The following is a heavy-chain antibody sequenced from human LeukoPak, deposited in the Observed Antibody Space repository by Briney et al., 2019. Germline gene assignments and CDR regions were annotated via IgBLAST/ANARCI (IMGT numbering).Heavy chain of an antibody. CDR1: GFTFSSHS. CDR3: ARMSGSRLPGY. CDR2: ISRGSSAR. V-gene: IGHV3-48*01. D-gene: IGHD3-3*01. Sequence: GGSLRLSCAASGFTFSSHSMNWVRQTPGKGLEWVSYISRGSSARYYADSVKGRFTISRDDARNSLYLQMNSLRAEDTAVYYCARMSGSRLPGYWGQGTLVTVSS. J-gene: IGHJ4*02.